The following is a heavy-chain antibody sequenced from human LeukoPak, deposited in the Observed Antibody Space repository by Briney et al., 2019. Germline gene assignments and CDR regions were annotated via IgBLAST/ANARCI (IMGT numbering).Heavy chain of an antibody. CDR2: IKSKTDGGTT. CDR1: GFTFSSYA. V-gene: IGHV3-15*01. J-gene: IGHJ1*01. Sequence: GRSLRLSCAASGFTFSSYAMHWVRQAPGKGLEWVGRIKSKTDGGTTDYAAPVKGRFTISRDDSKNTLYLQMNSLKTEDTAVYYCTTDLVAAAGTREYFQHWGQGTLVTVSS. D-gene: IGHD6-13*01. CDR3: TTDLVAAAGTREYFQH.